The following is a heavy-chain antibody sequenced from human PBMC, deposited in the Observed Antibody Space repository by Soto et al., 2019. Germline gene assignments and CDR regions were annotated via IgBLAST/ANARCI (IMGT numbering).Heavy chain of an antibody. J-gene: IGHJ4*02. Sequence: PSETLSLTCTVSGGSVSSGSYYWSWIRQPPGKGLEWIGYIYHSGSTYYNPSLKSRVTISVDRSKNQFSLKLSSVTAADTAVYYCASAGGLGAVAADYWGQGTLVTVSS. CDR3: ASAGGLGAVAADY. CDR2: IYHSGST. D-gene: IGHD6-19*01. CDR1: GGSVSSGSYY. V-gene: IGHV4-30-2*01.